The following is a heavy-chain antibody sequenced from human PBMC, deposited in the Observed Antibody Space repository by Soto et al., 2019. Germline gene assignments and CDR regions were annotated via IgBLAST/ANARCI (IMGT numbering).Heavy chain of an antibody. CDR2: INAGNGNT. V-gene: IGHV1-3*01. CDR3: ARDRAVGATVFDY. D-gene: IGHD1-26*01. Sequence: GASVKVSCKASGYTFTSYAMHWVRQAPGQRLEWMGWINAGNGNTKYSQKFQGRVTITRDTSASTAYMELSSLRSEDTAVYYCARDRAVGATVFDYWGQGTLVTSPQ. CDR1: GYTFTSYA. J-gene: IGHJ4*02.